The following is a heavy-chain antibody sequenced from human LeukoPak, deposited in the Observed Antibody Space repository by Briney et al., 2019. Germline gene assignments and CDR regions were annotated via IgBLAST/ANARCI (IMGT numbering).Heavy chain of an antibody. D-gene: IGHD3-10*01. J-gene: IGHJ4*02. CDR3: ARAGRPMVRGVIRKDASFDY. V-gene: IGHV3-21*01. Sequence: KTGGSLRLSCAASGFTFSTYNMNWVRHAPGKGLEWVSSISSSSSYIYYADSVKGRFTISRDNAKNSLYLQMNSLRAEDTAVYYCARAGRPMVRGVIRKDASFDYWGQGTLVTVSS. CDR2: ISSSSSYI. CDR1: GFTFSTYN.